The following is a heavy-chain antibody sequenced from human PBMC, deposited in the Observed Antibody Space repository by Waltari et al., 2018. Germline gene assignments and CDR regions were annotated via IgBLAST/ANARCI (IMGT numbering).Heavy chain of an antibody. CDR3: ARVPPKKQSAPFDY. V-gene: IGHV3-7*03. CDR1: GFTFSSYW. J-gene: IGHJ4*02. CDR2: KKQDGSEK. Sequence: EVQLVESGGGLVQPGGSLRLSCAASGFTFSSYWMSWVRQAPGKGLEWVANKKQDGSEKYYVDLVKGRFTISRDNAKNSLYLQMNSLRAEDTAVYYCARVPPKKQSAPFDYWGQGTLVTVSS.